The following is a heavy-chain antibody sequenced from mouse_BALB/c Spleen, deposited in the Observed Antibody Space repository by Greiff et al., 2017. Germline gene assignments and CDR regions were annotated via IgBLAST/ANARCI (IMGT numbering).Heavy chain of an antibody. V-gene: IGHV1-80*01. CDR1: GYAFSSYW. J-gene: IGHJ1*01. CDR3: ALAYYGKGDV. D-gene: IGHD2-10*01. Sequence: QVQLKQSGAELVRPGSSVKISCKASGYAFSSYWMNWVKQRPGQGLEWIGQIYPGDGDTNYNGKFKGKATLTADKSSSTAYMQLSSLTSEDSAVYFCALAYYGKGDVWGAGTTVTVSS. CDR2: IYPGDGDT.